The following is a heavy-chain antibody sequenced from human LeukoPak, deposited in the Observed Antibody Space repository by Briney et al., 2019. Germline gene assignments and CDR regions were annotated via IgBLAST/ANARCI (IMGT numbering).Heavy chain of an antibody. Sequence: GGSLRLSCAAPGFTFSSYSMNWVRQAPGKGLEWVSSISSSSSYIYYADSVKGRFTISRDNAKNSLYLQMNSLRAEDTAVYYCARDGGSSWYPWANYYGMDVWGQGTTVTVSS. CDR1: GFTFSSYS. CDR3: ARDGGSSWYPWANYYGMDV. CDR2: ISSSSSYI. V-gene: IGHV3-21*01. J-gene: IGHJ6*02. D-gene: IGHD6-13*01.